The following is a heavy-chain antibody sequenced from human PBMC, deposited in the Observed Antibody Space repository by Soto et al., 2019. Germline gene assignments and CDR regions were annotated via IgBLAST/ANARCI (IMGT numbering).Heavy chain of an antibody. CDR3: AKEVVAASVGYYYYYMDV. Sequence: ASVKVSCKASGYTFTSYDINWVRQATGQGLEWMGWMNPNSGNTGYAQKFQGRVTMTRNTSISTAYMELSSLRSEDTAVYYCAKEVVAASVGYYYYYMDVWGKGTTVTVSS. CDR2: MNPNSGNT. CDR1: GYTFTSYD. V-gene: IGHV1-8*01. J-gene: IGHJ6*03. D-gene: IGHD2-15*01.